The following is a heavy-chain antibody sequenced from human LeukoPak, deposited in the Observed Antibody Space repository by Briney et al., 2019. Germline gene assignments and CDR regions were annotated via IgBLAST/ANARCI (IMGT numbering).Heavy chain of an antibody. CDR2: IIPILGIA. D-gene: IGHD5-18*01. J-gene: IGHJ3*02. CDR3: ARTPMVSPNSRGAFDI. CDR1: GGTFSSYT. V-gene: IGHV1-69*02. Sequence: ASVKVSCKASGGTFSSYTISWVRQAPGQGLEWMGRIIPILGIANYAQKFQGRVTITADKSTSTAYMELSSLRSEDTAVYYCARTPMVSPNSRGAFDIWGQGTMVTVSS.